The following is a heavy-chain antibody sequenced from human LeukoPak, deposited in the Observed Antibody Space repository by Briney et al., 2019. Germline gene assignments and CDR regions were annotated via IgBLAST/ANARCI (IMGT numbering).Heavy chain of an antibody. D-gene: IGHD5-18*01. CDR1: GFTFSSYA. J-gene: IGHJ4*02. V-gene: IGHV3-30-3*01. Sequence: PGGSLRLSCAASGFTFSSYAMHWVRQAPGKGLEWVAVISYDGSNKYYADSVKGRFTISRDNSKNTLYLQMNSLRAEDTAVYYCARAISGGYSYGDYWGQGTLVTVSS. CDR2: ISYDGSNK. CDR3: ARAISGGYSYGDY.